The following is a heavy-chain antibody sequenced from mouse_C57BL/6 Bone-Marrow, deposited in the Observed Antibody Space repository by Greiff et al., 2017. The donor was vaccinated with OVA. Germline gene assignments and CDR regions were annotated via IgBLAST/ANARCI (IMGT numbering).Heavy chain of an antibody. CDR1: GYTFTDYY. CDR3: ARKTAQATLSFDY. Sequence: VQLQQSGPELVKPGASVKISCTASGYTFTDYYMNWVKQSHGKSLEWIGDINPNNGGTSYNQKFKGKATLTVDKSSSTAYMELRSLTSEDSAVYYCARKTAQATLSFDYWGQGTTLTVSS. CDR2: INPNNGGT. V-gene: IGHV1-26*01. D-gene: IGHD3-2*02. J-gene: IGHJ2*01.